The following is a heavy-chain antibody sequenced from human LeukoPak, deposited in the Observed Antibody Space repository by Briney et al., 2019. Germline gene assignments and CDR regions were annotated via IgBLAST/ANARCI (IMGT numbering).Heavy chain of an antibody. D-gene: IGHD1-14*01. J-gene: IGHJ4*02. CDR2: ISYDGSNK. Sequence: GSLRLSCAASGFTFSSYAMHWVRQAPGKGLEWVAVISYDGSNKCYADSVKGRFTISRDNAKNSLYLQVNSLRAEDTAVYYCARNQRRLDYWGQGTLVTVSS. CDR1: GFTFSSYA. V-gene: IGHV3-30*04. CDR3: ARNQRRLDY.